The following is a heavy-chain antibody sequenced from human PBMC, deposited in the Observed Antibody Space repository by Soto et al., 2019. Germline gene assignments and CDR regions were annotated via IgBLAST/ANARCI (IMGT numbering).Heavy chain of an antibody. CDR3: ASRDPGTSVDY. J-gene: IGHJ4*02. CDR2: IYRTGST. D-gene: IGHD1-7*01. V-gene: IGHV4-4*02. Sequence: PSETLSLTCAVSGGSFTSNNWWTWVRQPPGQGLEWIGEIYRTGSTNYNPSLKSRVTISLDKSENQFSLKVTSLTAADTAVYYCASRDPGTSVDYWGQGALVTVSS. CDR1: GGSFTSNNW.